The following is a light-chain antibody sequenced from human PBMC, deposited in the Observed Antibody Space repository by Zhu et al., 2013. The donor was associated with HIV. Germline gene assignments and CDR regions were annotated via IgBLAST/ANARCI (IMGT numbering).Light chain of an antibody. J-gene: IGLJ2*01. CDR1: NSNIGNNF. CDR3: GSWDNNLHSVV. Sequence: QSVLTQPPSVSAAPQQKVTISCSGSNSNIGNNFVSWYQHVPGTPPKLLIYDNHKRPVGISDRFSGSKSGTSGTLGITGLQTGDEADYYCGSWDNNLHSVVFGGGTKLTVL. CDR2: DNH. V-gene: IGLV1-51*01.